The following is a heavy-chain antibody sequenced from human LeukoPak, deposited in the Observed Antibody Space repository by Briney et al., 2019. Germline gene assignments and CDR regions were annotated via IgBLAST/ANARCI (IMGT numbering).Heavy chain of an antibody. CDR1: GGSISSSSYY. J-gene: IGHJ4*02. V-gene: IGHV4-39*07. CDR3: AREPYGSGTFDY. D-gene: IGHD3-10*01. Sequence: SETLSLTCTVSGGSISSSSYYWGWIRQPPGKGLEWIGSIYRGGTTHYNPSLRSRVTLSVDTSKNQFSLKLSSVTAADTADYYCAREPYGSGTFDYWGQGTLVTVSA. CDR2: IYRGGTT.